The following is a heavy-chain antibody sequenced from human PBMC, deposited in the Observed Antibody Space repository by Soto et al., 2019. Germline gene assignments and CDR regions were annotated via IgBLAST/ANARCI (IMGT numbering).Heavy chain of an antibody. CDR2: ISYDGNNK. V-gene: IGHV3-30*04. CDR3: AKALGYCSGGSCYPPGYYYGMDV. D-gene: IGHD2-15*01. CDR1: GFTFSSYA. J-gene: IGHJ6*02. Sequence: PGGSLRLSCAASGFTFSSYAMHWVRQAPGKGLEWVAVISYDGNNKYYADSVKGRFTISRDNSKNTLYLHMNSLGAEDTAVYYCAKALGYCSGGSCYPPGYYYGMDVWGQGTTVTVSS.